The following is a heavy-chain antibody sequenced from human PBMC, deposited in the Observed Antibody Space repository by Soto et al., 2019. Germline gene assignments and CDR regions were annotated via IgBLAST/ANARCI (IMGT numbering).Heavy chain of an antibody. Sequence: GGSLRLSCAASGFTFSNAWMSWVRQAPGKGLEWVGRIKSKTDGGTTDYAAPVKGRFTISRDDSKNTLYLQMNSLRAEDTAVYYCARDLGLNYYYYMDVWGKGTTVTVSS. CDR2: IKSKTDGGTT. D-gene: IGHD2-21*02. V-gene: IGHV3-15*01. CDR3: ARDLGLNYYYYMDV. J-gene: IGHJ6*03. CDR1: GFTFSNAW.